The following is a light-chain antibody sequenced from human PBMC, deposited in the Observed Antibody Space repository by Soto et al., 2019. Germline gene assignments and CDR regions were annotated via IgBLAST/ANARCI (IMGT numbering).Light chain of an antibody. V-gene: IGKV1-33*01. J-gene: IGKJ3*01. CDR2: DAS. CDR1: QDISNY. Sequence: DIQMTQSPSSLSASVGDRVTITCQASQDISNYLNWYQQKPGKAPKLLIYDASNLKAGVPSRFSGSGSGTDFTFTISSLQPEDIAAYYCQQYHNLPPFTFGPGTKVDIK. CDR3: QQYHNLPPFT.